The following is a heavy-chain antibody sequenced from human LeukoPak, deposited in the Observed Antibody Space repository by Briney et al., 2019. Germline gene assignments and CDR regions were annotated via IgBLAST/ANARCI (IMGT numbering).Heavy chain of an antibody. CDR1: GYTFTSYG. CDR2: ISAYNGNT. D-gene: IGHD3-9*01. V-gene: IGHV1-18*01. J-gene: IGHJ3*02. CDR3: ARDRSYDILTGYPDNDAFDI. Sequence: ASVKVSCKASGYTFTSYGINWVRQAPGQGLEWMGWISAYNGNTNYAQKLQGRVTMTTDTSTSTAYMELRSLRSDDTAVYYCARDRSYDILTGYPDNDAFDIWGQGTMVTVSS.